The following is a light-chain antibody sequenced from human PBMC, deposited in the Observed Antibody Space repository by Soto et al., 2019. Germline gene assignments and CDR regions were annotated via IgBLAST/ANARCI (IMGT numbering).Light chain of an antibody. CDR3: SSYTSSSLLYV. CDR2: DVS. CDR1: SSDVGGYNY. Sequence: QSALTQRASVSGSPGQSITISCTGTSSDVGGYNYASWYQQHPGKAPKLMIYDVSNRPSGVSNRFSGSKSGNTASLTISGLQAEHEADYYCSSYTSSSLLYVFGTGTKLTVL. V-gene: IGLV2-14*01. J-gene: IGLJ1*01.